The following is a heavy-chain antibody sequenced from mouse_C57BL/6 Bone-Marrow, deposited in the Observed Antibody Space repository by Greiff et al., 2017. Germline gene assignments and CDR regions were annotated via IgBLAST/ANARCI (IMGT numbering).Heavy chain of an antibody. V-gene: IGHV1-72*01. Sequence: VQLQQPGASVKLSCKASGYTFTSYWMHWVKQRPGRGLEWIGRIDPNSGGTKYNEKFKSKATLTVDKPSSTAYMQLSSLTSEDSAVYYCARWYYGSSYTWFAYWGQGTLVTVSA. CDR1: GYTFTSYW. D-gene: IGHD1-1*01. CDR2: IDPNSGGT. J-gene: IGHJ3*01. CDR3: ARWYYGSSYTWFAY.